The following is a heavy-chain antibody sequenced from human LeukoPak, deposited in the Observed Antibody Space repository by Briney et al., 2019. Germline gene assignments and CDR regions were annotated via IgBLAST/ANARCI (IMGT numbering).Heavy chain of an antibody. CDR3: ARSLPPYCSSTSCYVEVFDY. D-gene: IGHD2-2*01. Sequence: SETLSLTCAVSGGSISSGGYSWSWIRQPPGKGLEWIGYIYHSGSTYYNPSLKSRVTISVDRSKNQFSLKLSSVTAADTAVYYCARSLPPYCSSTSCYVEVFDYWGQGTLVTVSS. V-gene: IGHV4-30-2*01. CDR1: GGSISSGGYS. J-gene: IGHJ4*02. CDR2: IYHSGST.